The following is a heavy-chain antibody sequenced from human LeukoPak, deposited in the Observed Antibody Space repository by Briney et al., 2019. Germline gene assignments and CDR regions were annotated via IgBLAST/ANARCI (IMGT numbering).Heavy chain of an antibody. D-gene: IGHD6-13*01. CDR1: ELTFVRYA. CDR2: ISSSSFKI. Sequence: GSLRLSCAASELTFVRYAMNWVRQAPGKGLEWVSYISSSSFKIGYADSVKGRFTISRDNSKNSLYLQMDSLRVEDTAVYYCVRDPSYGSSWYYYMDVWGKGTTVTVSS. CDR3: VRDPSYGSSWYYYMDV. V-gene: IGHV3-48*04. J-gene: IGHJ6*03.